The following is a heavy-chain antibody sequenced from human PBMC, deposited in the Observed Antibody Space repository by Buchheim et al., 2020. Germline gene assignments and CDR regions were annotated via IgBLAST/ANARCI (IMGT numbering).Heavy chain of an antibody. D-gene: IGHD6-19*01. J-gene: IGHJ4*02. V-gene: IGHV4-4*02. CDR2: IYHSGST. CDR1: GGSISSSNW. Sequence: QVQLQESGPGLVKPSGTLSLTCAVSGGSISSSNWWSWVRQPPGKGLEWIGEIYHSGSTNYNPSLKRRVTISVDKSKNQFSLKLSSVTAADTAVYYCARDRGRRAYSSGSKEYYFDYWGPGTL. CDR3: ARDRGRRAYSSGSKEYYFDY.